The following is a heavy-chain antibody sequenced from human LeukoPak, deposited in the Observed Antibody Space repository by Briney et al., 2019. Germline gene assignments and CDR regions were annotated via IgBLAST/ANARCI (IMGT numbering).Heavy chain of an antibody. CDR2: ISWSSGSI. Sequence: SLRLSCAASGFTFDDYAMHWVRQAPGEGLEWVSGISWSSGSIAYADSVKGRFTISRDNAKNSLYLQMNSLRAEDTALYYCAKDYLSVVLVPTTHFDYWGQGTLVTVSS. CDR3: AKDYLSVVLVPTTHFDY. CDR1: GFTFDDYA. J-gene: IGHJ4*02. D-gene: IGHD2-15*01. V-gene: IGHV3-9*01.